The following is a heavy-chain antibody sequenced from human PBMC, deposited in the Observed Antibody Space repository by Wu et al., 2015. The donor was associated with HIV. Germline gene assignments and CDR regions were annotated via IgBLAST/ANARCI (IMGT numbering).Heavy chain of an antibody. CDR1: GYTFTNYG. V-gene: IGHV1-18*01. J-gene: IGHJ3*02. CDR3: ARGGTSGTDAFDI. Sequence: QVQLVQSGTEVRKSGASVKVSCKASGYTFTNYGISWVRQAPGQGLEWMGWISASNGNTNYAQNIQGRVTMTTDTSTNIVYMEMRSLRSGDTAVYYCARGGTSGTDAFDIWGQGTMVIVSS. CDR2: ISASNGNT.